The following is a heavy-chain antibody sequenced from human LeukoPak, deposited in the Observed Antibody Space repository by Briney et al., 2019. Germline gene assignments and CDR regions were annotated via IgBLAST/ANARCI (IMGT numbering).Heavy chain of an antibody. CDR3: ARDGLDYDAWSGILDQ. Sequence: ASVKVSCKTSGYIFTAHFLHWARQAPGQGLEWMGWINPTSGATNYTQKFQGRVTMTRDTSVSTAYMQLTSLRSDDTAVYYCARDGLDYDAWSGILDQWGQGALVTVSS. CDR2: INPTSGAT. V-gene: IGHV1-2*02. CDR1: GYIFTAHF. J-gene: IGHJ5*02. D-gene: IGHD3-3*01.